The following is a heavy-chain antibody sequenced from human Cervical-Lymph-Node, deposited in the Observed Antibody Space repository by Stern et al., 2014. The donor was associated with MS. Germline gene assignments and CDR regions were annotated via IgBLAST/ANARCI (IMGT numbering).Heavy chain of an antibody. CDR3: AHRMHNESPNYFDY. Sequence: ESGPTLVKPTQTLTLTCTFSGFSFNTRGVGVAWIRQPPGKALEWLALIYWDDDERYNSSLRSRLTITKDTSKNLVVLTMTNMDPVDTATYYCAHRMHNESPNYFDYWGQGTLVTVSS. CDR2: IYWDDDE. V-gene: IGHV2-5*02. J-gene: IGHJ4*02. D-gene: IGHD2-21*01. CDR1: GFSFNTRGVG.